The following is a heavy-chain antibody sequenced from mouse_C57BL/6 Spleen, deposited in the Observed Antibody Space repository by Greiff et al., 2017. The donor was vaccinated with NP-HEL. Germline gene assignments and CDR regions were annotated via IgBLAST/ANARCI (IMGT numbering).Heavy chain of an antibody. D-gene: IGHD1-1*01. CDR2: IYPRSGNT. CDR3: ARWVITTVTDYFDV. Sequence: QVQLQQSGAELARPGASVKLSCKASGYTFTSYGISWVKQRTGQGLEWIGEIYPRSGNTYYNEKFKGKATLTADKSSSTAYIELRSLTSVDSAVYFCARWVITTVTDYFDVWGTGTTVTVSS. V-gene: IGHV1-81*01. J-gene: IGHJ1*03. CDR1: GYTFTSYG.